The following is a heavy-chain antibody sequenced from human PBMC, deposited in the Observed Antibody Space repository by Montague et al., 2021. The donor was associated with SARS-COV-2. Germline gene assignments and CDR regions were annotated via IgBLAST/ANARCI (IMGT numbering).Heavy chain of an antibody. D-gene: IGHD6-13*01. V-gene: IGHV4-4*02. CDR2: IYHSGST. Sequence: SETLSLTCAVSGGSISSGNWWSWVRQPPGKGLESIGEIYHSGSTNYNPSLKSRVTISLDKSKNQFSLNLSSATAADTAVYYCARFFSSWTDWGQGTLVTVSS. J-gene: IGHJ4*02. CDR3: ARFFSSWTD. CDR1: GGSISSGNW.